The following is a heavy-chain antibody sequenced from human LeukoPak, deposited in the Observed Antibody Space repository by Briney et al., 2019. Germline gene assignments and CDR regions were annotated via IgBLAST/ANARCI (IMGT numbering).Heavy chain of an antibody. CDR2: FDPEDGET. Sequence: ASVKVSCKVSGYTLTELSMHWVRLAPGKGLEWMGGFDPEDGETIYAQKFQGRVTMTEDTSTDTAYMELSSLRSEDTAVYYCATTTPTIVVVVAAYYYGMDVWGQGTTVTVSS. V-gene: IGHV1-24*01. D-gene: IGHD2-15*01. J-gene: IGHJ6*02. CDR1: GYTLTELS. CDR3: ATTTPTIVVVVAAYYYGMDV.